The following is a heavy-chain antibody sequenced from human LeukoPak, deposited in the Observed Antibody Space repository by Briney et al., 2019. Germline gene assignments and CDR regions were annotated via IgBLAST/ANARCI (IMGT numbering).Heavy chain of an antibody. CDR1: GFSFSEAW. V-gene: IGHV3-30*03. CDR2: ISYDGSNK. Sequence: GGSLRLACGASGFSFSEAWMSWVRQAPGKGLEWVAVISYDGSNKYYADSVKGRFTISRDNSKNALYLQMNSLRTEDTAVYYCARTPHYYDSSGYLPVPYYFDYWGQGTLVTVSS. J-gene: IGHJ4*02. CDR3: ARTPHYYDSSGYLPVPYYFDY. D-gene: IGHD3-22*01.